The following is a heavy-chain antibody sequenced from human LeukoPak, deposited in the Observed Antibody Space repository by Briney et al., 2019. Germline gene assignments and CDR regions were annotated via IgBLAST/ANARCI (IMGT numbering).Heavy chain of an antibody. V-gene: IGHV1-2*02. Sequence: VASVKVSCKASGYTFTDYYINWVRQAPGQGFEWMGWITPNSGGTNYAQKFQGRVTMTRDTSISTAYMEVSSLRSDDTAMYYCTRALGSDYWGQGTLVTVSS. CDR1: GYTFTDYY. D-gene: IGHD1-26*01. CDR2: ITPNSGGT. J-gene: IGHJ4*02. CDR3: TRALGSDY.